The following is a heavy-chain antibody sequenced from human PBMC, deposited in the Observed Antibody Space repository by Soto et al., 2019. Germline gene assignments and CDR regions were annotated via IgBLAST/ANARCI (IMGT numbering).Heavy chain of an antibody. CDR1: GAPIAISSYY. Sequence: QLQLLEAGPGLVKPSEPLSLTSTVSGAPIAISSYYWAWVPQPPGRGLEWIGSLYYSGSTYYNQSLKSRVTISVDTSKNQFSLTLSSVTAADTAVYYCARQGGAIAPYFDYWGQGTLVTVSS. CDR2: LYYSGST. D-gene: IGHD6-13*01. V-gene: IGHV4-39*01. CDR3: ARQGGAIAPYFDY. J-gene: IGHJ4*02.